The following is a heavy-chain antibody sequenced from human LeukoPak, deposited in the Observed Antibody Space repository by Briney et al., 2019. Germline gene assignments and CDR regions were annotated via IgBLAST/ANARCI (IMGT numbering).Heavy chain of an antibody. CDR3: TRSGYRHPYHFDS. CDR2: VFTGGGT. J-gene: IGHJ4*02. D-gene: IGHD3-22*01. Sequence: GGSLRLSCAVSGFSVRTNFMSWVRQAPGKGLEWVSVVFTGGGTDHADSVKGRFTISRDNSKNTLSLQMNSLRAEDTAIYYCTRSGYRHPYHFDSWGQGTLVTVSS. V-gene: IGHV3-53*01. CDR1: GFSVRTNF.